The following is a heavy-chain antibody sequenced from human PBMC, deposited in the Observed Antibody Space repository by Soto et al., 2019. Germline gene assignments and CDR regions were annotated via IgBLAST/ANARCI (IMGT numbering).Heavy chain of an antibody. CDR2: IFYRGNT. Sequence: SETLSLSCTVSGGSVSGYYWSWIRQPPGKGLEWIGYIFYRGNTLYNPSLQGRVTISVDTSKNQFSLRLSSVTAADTAVYYCTRHAIIPKLQYGMDVWGQWASVTVS. D-gene: IGHD2-15*01. J-gene: IGHJ6*02. CDR1: GGSVSGYY. V-gene: IGHV4-59*02. CDR3: TRHAIIPKLQYGMDV.